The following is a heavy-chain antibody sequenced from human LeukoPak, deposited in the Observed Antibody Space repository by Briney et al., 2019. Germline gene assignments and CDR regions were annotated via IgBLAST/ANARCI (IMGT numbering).Heavy chain of an antibody. D-gene: IGHD1-26*01. J-gene: IGHJ4*02. Sequence: GGSLRLSCAASGFTFSSYSMNWVRQAPGKGLEWVSSISSSSSYIYYADSVKGRFTISRDNSKNTLYLQMNSLRAEDTAVYYCAKGGELTSPFGYWGQGTLVTVSS. CDR1: GFTFSSYS. CDR2: ISSSSSYI. CDR3: AKGGELTSPFGY. V-gene: IGHV3-21*04.